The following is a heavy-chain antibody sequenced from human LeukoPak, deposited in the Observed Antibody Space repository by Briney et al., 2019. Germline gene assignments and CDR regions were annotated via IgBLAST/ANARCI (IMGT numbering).Heavy chain of an antibody. Sequence: GASVKVSCKASGYTFTSYYMHWVRQAPGQGLEWMGIINPSGGSTSYAQKFQGRVTMTRDMSTSTVYMELSSLRSEDTAVYYCARGYGSGGWDYYYMDVWGKGTTVTVSS. CDR3: ARGYGSGGWDYYYMDV. CDR2: INPSGGST. J-gene: IGHJ6*03. CDR1: GYTFTSYY. D-gene: IGHD3-10*01. V-gene: IGHV1-46*01.